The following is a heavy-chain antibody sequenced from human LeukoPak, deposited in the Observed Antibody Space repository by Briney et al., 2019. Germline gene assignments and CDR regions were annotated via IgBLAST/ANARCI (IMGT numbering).Heavy chain of an antibody. CDR2: ISSSGSTI. CDR3: ARGGNVRADYYYYGMDV. Sequence: GGSLRLSCAASGFTFSSYVMNWVRQAPGKGLEWVSYISSSGSTIYYADSVKGRFTISRDNAKNSLYLQMNSLRAEDTAVYYCARGGNVRADYYYYGMDVWGQGTTVTVSS. CDR1: GFTFSSYV. V-gene: IGHV3-48*03. J-gene: IGHJ6*02. D-gene: IGHD1-1*01.